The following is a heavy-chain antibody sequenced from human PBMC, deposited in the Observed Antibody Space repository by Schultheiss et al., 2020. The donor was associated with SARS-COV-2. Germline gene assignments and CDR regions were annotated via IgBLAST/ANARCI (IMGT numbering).Heavy chain of an antibody. D-gene: IGHD3-10*01. V-gene: IGHV4-38-2*02. Sequence: SETLSLTCAVSGYSISSGYYWGWIRQPPGKGLEWIGSIYTSGSTNYNPSLKSRVTISVDTSKNQFSLKLSSVTAADTAVYYCARDLPSRGRFDPWGQGTLVTVSS. CDR2: IYTSGST. J-gene: IGHJ5*02. CDR1: GYSISSGYY. CDR3: ARDLPSRGRFDP.